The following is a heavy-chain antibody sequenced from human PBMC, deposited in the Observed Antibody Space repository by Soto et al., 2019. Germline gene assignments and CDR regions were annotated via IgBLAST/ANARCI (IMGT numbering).Heavy chain of an antibody. CDR3: AKNQERELPRVIDF. V-gene: IGHV3-23*01. J-gene: IGHJ4*02. Sequence: EVRLLESGGGLVKPGGSLRLSCATSGLTFSNYAMSWVRQAPGGGLEWVSSMSGSSSTTYYADSVRGRFTISRDRSKNTLYLQMSSLRAEDTALYYCAKNQERELPRVIDFWGQGTRFTVSS. D-gene: IGHD1-7*01. CDR2: MSGSSSTT. CDR1: GLTFSNYA.